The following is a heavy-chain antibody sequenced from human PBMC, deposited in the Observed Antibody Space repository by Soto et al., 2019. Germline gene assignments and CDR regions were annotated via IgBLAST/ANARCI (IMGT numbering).Heavy chain of an antibody. CDR2: IYHSGST. D-gene: IGHD3-10*01. J-gene: IGHJ5*02. Sequence: PSETLSLTCAVSGGSISSGGYSWSWIRQPPGKGLEWIGYIYHSGSTYYNPSLKSRVTISVDRSKNQFSLKLSSVTAADTALYYCARVRMVRGVMDWFDPWGQGTLVTVSS. CDR3: ARVRMVRGVMDWFDP. V-gene: IGHV4-30-2*01. CDR1: GGSISSGGYS.